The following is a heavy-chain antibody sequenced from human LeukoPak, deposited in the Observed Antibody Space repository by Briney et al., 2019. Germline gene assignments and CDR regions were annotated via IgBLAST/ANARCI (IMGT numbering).Heavy chain of an antibody. CDR2: ISSSSSYL. D-gene: IGHD2-15*01. J-gene: IGHJ5*02. CDR1: GFTFSSYS. Sequence: GGSLRLSCAASGFTFSSYSMNWVRQAPGKGLEWVSSISSSSSYLYYADSVKGRFTISRDNAKNSLYLQMNSLRAEDTAVYYCARVKTHCSGGSCYTDWFDPWGQGTLVTVSS. V-gene: IGHV3-21*01. CDR3: ARVKTHCSGGSCYTDWFDP.